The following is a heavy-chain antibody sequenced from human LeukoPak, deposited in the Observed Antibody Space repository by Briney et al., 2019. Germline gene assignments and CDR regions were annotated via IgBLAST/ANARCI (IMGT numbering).Heavy chain of an antibody. CDR2: IYYSGST. D-gene: IGHD3-22*01. CDR1: GGSVSSGSYY. Sequence: SETLSLTCTVSGGSVSSGSYYWSWIRQPPGKGLEWIGYIYYSGSTNYNPSLKSRVTISVDTSKNQFSLKLSSVTAADTAVYYCARGVSYYDSSGYYNEYFQHWGQGTLVTVSS. V-gene: IGHV4-61*01. J-gene: IGHJ1*01. CDR3: ARGVSYYDSSGYYNEYFQH.